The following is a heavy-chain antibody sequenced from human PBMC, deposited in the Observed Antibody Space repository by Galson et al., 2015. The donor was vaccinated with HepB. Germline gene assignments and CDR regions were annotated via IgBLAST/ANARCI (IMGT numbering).Heavy chain of an antibody. J-gene: IGHJ6*02. CDR2: FDPEDGET. CDR1: GYTLTELS. CDR3: ATEGGLGNCSSTSCPLAFYYYYGMDV. D-gene: IGHD2-2*01. Sequence: SVKVSCKVSGYTLTELSMHWVRQAPGKGLEWMGGFDPEDGETIYAQKFQGRVTMTEDTSTDTAYMELSSLRSEDTAVYYCATEGGLGNCSSTSCPLAFYYYYGMDVWGQGTTVTVSS. V-gene: IGHV1-24*01.